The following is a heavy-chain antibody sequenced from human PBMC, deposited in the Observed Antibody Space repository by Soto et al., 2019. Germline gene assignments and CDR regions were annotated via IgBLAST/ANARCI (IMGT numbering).Heavy chain of an antibody. CDR2: TSYDGSKK. J-gene: IGHJ6*02. D-gene: IGHD3-10*01. CDR3: AKDRGLADPHFYGLDV. Sequence: QVQLVESGGGVVQPRRSLRLSCAASGFAFGTYGMHWVRQAPGKGLEWVAVTSYDGSKKYYADSVKGRFTISRDNSNNTVYLQMNCLRLEDTAIYYCAKDRGLADPHFYGLDVWGQGTTVAVSS. CDR1: GFAFGTYG. V-gene: IGHV3-30*18.